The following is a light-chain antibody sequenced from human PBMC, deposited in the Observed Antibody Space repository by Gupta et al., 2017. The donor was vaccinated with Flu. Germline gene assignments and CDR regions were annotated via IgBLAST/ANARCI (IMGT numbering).Light chain of an antibody. CDR1: QSVLYSGNNKND. Sequence: NCKSSQSVLYSGNNKNDLAWFQQKPGQPPRPLIYWASIRESGVPDRFSGSGSGTDFTLTISSLQAEDLAVYYGQQYYSTLWTFGQGTKVE. J-gene: IGKJ1*01. CDR3: QQYYSTLWT. V-gene: IGKV4-1*01. CDR2: WAS.